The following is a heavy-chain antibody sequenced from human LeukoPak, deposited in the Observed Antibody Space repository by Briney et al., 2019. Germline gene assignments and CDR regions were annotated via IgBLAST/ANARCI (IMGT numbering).Heavy chain of an antibody. V-gene: IGHV5-51*01. D-gene: IGHD3-10*01. CDR2: IYPSDSDA. Sequence: GESLKISCKGSGYIFSTYWIGWVRQLPGKGLVWMGIIYPSDSDARYSPSFQGQVTISADQSIDTACLQWSSLKASDTAMYYCARDGPMVRGAVEDAFDIWGEGTMVTVSS. CDR3: ARDGPMVRGAVEDAFDI. J-gene: IGHJ3*02. CDR1: GYIFSTYW.